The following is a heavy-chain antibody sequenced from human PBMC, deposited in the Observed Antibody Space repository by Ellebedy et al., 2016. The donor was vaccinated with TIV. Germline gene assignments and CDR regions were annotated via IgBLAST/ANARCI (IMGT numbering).Heavy chain of an antibody. J-gene: IGHJ4*01. CDR3: AGHGDRAMTH. D-gene: IGHD5-18*01. Sequence: GESLKISCAASGFTLSDYYMSRIRQAPGKGLERLSYISSSGSPIYYADSVKGRFTIYRDKSKNTMYLQMNSLRTEDTAVYSCAGHGDRAMTHWGQGTLVSVSS. CDR1: GFTLSDYY. CDR2: ISSSGSPI. V-gene: IGHV3-11*01.